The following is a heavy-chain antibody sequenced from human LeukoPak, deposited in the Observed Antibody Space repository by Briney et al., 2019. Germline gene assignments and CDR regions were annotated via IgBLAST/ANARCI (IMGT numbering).Heavy chain of an antibody. Sequence: ASVKVSCKASGGTFSSYAISWVRQAPGQGLEWMGGIIPIFGTANYAQKFQGRVTITADESTSTAYMELSSLRSEDTAVYYCARGPRYSSSWSGDWFDPWGQGTLVTVSS. CDR2: IIPIFGTA. CDR1: GGTFSSYA. V-gene: IGHV1-69*13. D-gene: IGHD6-13*01. J-gene: IGHJ5*02. CDR3: ARGPRYSSSWSGDWFDP.